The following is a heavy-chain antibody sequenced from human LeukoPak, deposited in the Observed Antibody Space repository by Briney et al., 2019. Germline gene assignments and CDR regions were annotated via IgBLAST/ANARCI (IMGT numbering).Heavy chain of an antibody. J-gene: IGHJ4*02. CDR2: IVSNGGNT. CDR3: ARGGYYAASDI. V-gene: IGHV3-64*02. CDR1: GLTFSSHA. D-gene: IGHD3-3*01. Sequence: GGSLRLSSAASGLTFSSHAMHWVRQAPGKGLEYVSAIVSNGGNTYYADSVRGRFTISRDNSKDTVYLQMGSLRPEDTAVYYCARGGYYAASDIWGQGALVTVSS.